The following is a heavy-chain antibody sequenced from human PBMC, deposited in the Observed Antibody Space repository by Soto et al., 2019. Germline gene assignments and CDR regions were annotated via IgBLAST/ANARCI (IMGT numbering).Heavy chain of an antibody. V-gene: IGHV3-23*01. CDR2: VSGSGGST. CDR3: AKERPCYDILTGHHSFDY. J-gene: IGHJ4*02. Sequence: PGGSLRLSCAASGFTFSSYAMSWVRQAPGKGLEWVSAVSGSGGSTYYADSVKGRFTISRDNSKNILYLQMNSLRAEDTAVYYCAKERPCYDILTGHHSFDYWGQGTLVTVSS. D-gene: IGHD3-9*01. CDR1: GFTFSSYA.